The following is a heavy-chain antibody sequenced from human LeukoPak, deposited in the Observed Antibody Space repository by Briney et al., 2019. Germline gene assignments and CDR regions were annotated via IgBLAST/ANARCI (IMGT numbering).Heavy chain of an antibody. CDR1: GFTFSSYA. CDR3: AKDEGNAAAPYYFDY. V-gene: IGHV3-23*01. Sequence: GGSLRLSCAASGFTFSSYAMHWVRQAPGKGLEWVSAISGSGGSTYYADSVKGRFTISRDNSKNTLYLQMNSLRAEDTAVYYCAKDEGNAAAPYYFDYWGQGTLVTVSS. J-gene: IGHJ4*02. CDR2: ISGSGGST. D-gene: IGHD6-13*01.